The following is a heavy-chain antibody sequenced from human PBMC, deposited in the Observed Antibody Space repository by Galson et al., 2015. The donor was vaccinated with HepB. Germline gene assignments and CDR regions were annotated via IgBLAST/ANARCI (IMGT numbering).Heavy chain of an antibody. J-gene: IGHJ4*02. CDR3: AKDYFDSSGYYYELTYFDF. V-gene: IGHV3-30*18. CDR1: GFTFSKYA. CDR2: VSFDGKNK. Sequence: SLRLSCAASGFTFSKYAMHWVRQAPGEGLEWVAAVSFDGKNKYYADSVTGRFTISRDNSKKTLYLQMSSLRAEDTAVYFCAKDYFDSSGYYYELTYFDFWGQGTLVTVSS. D-gene: IGHD3-22*01.